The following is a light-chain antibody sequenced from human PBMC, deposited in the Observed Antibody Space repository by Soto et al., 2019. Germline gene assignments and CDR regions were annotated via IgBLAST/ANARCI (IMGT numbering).Light chain of an antibody. CDR1: QSVSSY. J-gene: IGKJ3*01. CDR3: QQRSNWPPFT. Sequence: IVLTKSPATLSLYPGERATLSCRASQSVSSYLAWYQQKPGQAPRLLIYDASNRATGIPARFSGSGSGTDFTLTISSLEPEDFAVYYCQQRSNWPPFTFGPGTKVDIK. V-gene: IGKV3-11*01. CDR2: DAS.